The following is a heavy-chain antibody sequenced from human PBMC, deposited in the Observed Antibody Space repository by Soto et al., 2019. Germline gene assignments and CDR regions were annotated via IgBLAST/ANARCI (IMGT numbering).Heavy chain of an antibody. J-gene: IGHJ5*02. CDR1: GGSISGFY. CDR2: IYATGTT. CDR3: VRDGTKTLRDWFDP. Sequence: PSETLSLTCTVSGGSISGFYWSWIRKSAGKGREWIGRIYATGTTDYNPSLKSRVMMSVDTSKKQFSLKSRSVTAADTAVYYCVRDGTKTLRDWFDPWGQGISVTVSS. V-gene: IGHV4-4*07. D-gene: IGHD1-1*01.